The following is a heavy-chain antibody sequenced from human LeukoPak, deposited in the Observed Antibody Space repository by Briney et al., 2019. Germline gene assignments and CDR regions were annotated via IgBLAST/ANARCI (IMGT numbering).Heavy chain of an antibody. V-gene: IGHV3-64*01. CDR2: ISSNGGST. J-gene: IGHJ4*02. CDR1: VFTFSRYA. Sequence: GGSLRLSCAASVFTFSRYAMHWVRQAPGKGLECVSAISSNGGSTYYANSVKGRFTISRDNSKNTLYLQMGSLRAEDMAVYYCARESATSAWLFDSWGQGTLVTVSS. CDR3: ARESATSAWLFDS. D-gene: IGHD6-19*01.